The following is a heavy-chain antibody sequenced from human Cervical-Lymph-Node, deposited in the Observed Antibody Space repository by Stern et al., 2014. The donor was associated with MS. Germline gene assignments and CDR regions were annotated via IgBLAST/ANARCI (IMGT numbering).Heavy chain of an antibody. J-gene: IGHJ3*02. CDR3: ARGNYDVLTDNGGHGFDI. D-gene: IGHD3-9*01. V-gene: IGHV4-61*02. Sequence: QLQLQESGPGLVKPSQTLSLTCTVSGGSISSGNYYWSWIRQPAGEGLEWIGRIYSRGSTQYNPPLKSRVTISADTAPHHFSPRLSSVTAADTAVYYCARGNYDVLTDNGGHGFDIWGQGTMVTVSS. CDR2: IYSRGST. CDR1: GGSISSGNYY.